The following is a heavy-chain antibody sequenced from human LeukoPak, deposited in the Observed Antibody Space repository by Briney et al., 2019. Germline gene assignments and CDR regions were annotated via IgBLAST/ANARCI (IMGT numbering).Heavy chain of an antibody. V-gene: IGHV3-73*01. CDR3: TRRDCSGGSCYLDY. CDR1: GFTFSGSA. J-gene: IGHJ4*02. D-gene: IGHD2-15*01. Sequence: GGSLKLSCAASGFTFSGSAMHWVRQASGKGLEWVGRIRSKANSYATAYAASVKGRFTISRDDSKNTAYLQMNSLKTEDTAVYYCTRRDCSGGSCYLDYRGQGTLVTVSS. CDR2: IRSKANSYAT.